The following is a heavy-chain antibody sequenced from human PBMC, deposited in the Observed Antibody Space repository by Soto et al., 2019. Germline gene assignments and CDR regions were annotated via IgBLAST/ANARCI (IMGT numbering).Heavy chain of an antibody. Sequence: ASVKVSCKASGYTFTGYYMHWVRQAPGQGLEWMGWINPNSGGTNYAQKFQGRVTMTRDTSISTAYMELSRLRSDDTAVYYCARSHLYGDYEAFDYWGQGTLVTVSS. CDR2: INPNSGGT. D-gene: IGHD4-17*01. CDR1: GYTFTGYY. J-gene: IGHJ4*02. V-gene: IGHV1-2*02. CDR3: ARSHLYGDYEAFDY.